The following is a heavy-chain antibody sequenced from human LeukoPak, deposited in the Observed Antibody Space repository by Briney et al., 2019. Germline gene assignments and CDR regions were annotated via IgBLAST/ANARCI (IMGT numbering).Heavy chain of an antibody. CDR3: ARSRLALDY. D-gene: IGHD6-19*01. V-gene: IGHV4-34*01. CDR1: GGSFSGYY. J-gene: IGHJ4*02. Sequence: SETLSLTCAVSGGSFSGYYWSWIRQPPGKGLEWIGEINHSGSTNYNPSLKSRVTISVDTSKNQFSPKLSSVTAADTAVYYCARSRLALDYWGQGTPVTVSS. CDR2: INHSGST.